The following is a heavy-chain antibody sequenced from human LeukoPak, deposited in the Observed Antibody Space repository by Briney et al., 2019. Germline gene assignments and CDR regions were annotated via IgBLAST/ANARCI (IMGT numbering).Heavy chain of an antibody. V-gene: IGHV1-69*04. CDR2: IIPILGIA. D-gene: IGHD4-23*01. J-gene: IGHJ3*02. CDR1: GGTFSSYA. Sequence: SVKVSCKASGGTFSSYAISWVRQAPGQGLEWMGRIIPILGIANYAQKFQGRVTITADKSTSTAYMELSSLRSEDTAVYYCARDGSTTVVTPDAFDIWGQGTMVTVSS. CDR3: ARDGSTTVVTPDAFDI.